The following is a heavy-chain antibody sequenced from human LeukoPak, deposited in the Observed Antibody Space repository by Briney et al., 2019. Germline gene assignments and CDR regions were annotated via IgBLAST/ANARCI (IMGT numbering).Heavy chain of an antibody. CDR1: GFTFSSYA. CDR2: ISYDGSNK. V-gene: IGHV3-30*18. Sequence: GRSLRLSCAASGFTFSSYAMHWVRQAPGKGLEWVAVISYDGSNKHYADSVKGRFTISRDNSKNTPYVQMNSLRVEDTAVYYCAKSFNLRYFDPRDAFDMWGQGTMVTVSS. J-gene: IGHJ3*02. D-gene: IGHD3-9*01. CDR3: AKSFNLRYFDPRDAFDM.